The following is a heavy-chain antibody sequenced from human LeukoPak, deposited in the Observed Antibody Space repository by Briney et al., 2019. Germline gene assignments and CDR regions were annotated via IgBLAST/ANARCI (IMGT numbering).Heavy chain of an antibody. V-gene: IGHV4-61*01. D-gene: IGHD2/OR15-2a*01. CDR3: ARDLSSCHPGWFDP. J-gene: IGHJ5*02. Sequence: SETLSLTCTVSGYSISSGYYWGWIRQPPGKGLEWIGYIYYSGSTNYNPSLKSRVTISVDTSKNQFSLKLSSVTAADTAVYYCARDLSSCHPGWFDPWGQGTLVTVSS. CDR1: GYSISSGYY. CDR2: IYYSGST.